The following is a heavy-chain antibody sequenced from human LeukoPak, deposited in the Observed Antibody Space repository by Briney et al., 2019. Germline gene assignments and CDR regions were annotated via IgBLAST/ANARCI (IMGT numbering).Heavy chain of an antibody. J-gene: IGHJ6*03. CDR2: ISIDGGST. D-gene: IGHD6-25*01. Sequence: GGSLRLSCAASGFTFSSYAMSWLRQAPGKGPEWVSTISIDGGSTYYADSVKGRFTVSRDTSKNTLYLQMNSLRAEDTAVYYCARKGIGSSRYQNMDVWGKGTTVTVSS. CDR3: ARKGIGSSRYQNMDV. V-gene: IGHV3-23*01. CDR1: GFTFSSYA.